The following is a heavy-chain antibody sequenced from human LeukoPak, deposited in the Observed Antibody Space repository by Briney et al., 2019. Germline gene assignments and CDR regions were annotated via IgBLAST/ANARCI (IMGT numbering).Heavy chain of an antibody. CDR2: INPTGGSI. D-gene: IGHD1-26*01. CDR1: GYTFTIYY. V-gene: IGHV1-46*01. J-gene: IGHJ5*02. CDR3: ARDNSVGDNAWWFDP. Sequence: GASVKVSCKASGYTFTIYYMHWVRQAPGQGLEWMGLINPTGGSIGYAQKFQGRVTMTRDMSTSTDYMELSSLRSEDTAIYYCARDNSVGDNAWWFDPWGQGTLVTVSS.